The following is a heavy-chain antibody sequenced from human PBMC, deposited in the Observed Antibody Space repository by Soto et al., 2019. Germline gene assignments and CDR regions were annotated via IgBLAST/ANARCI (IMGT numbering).Heavy chain of an antibody. J-gene: IGHJ4*02. CDR2: LNGGGSNT. CDR1: GFIFSSYA. D-gene: IGHD3-22*01. Sequence: EGQLLQSGGGLVQPGGSLRLSCTGSGFIFSSYAMSWVRQAPGKGLEWISGLNGGGSNTLYADSVKGRFTISRDNFKHTLYLQMNSLRAEDTAVYYCAKDKDGVITRSHFDYWGQGNLVTVSS. CDR3: AKDKDGVITRSHFDY. V-gene: IGHV3-23*01.